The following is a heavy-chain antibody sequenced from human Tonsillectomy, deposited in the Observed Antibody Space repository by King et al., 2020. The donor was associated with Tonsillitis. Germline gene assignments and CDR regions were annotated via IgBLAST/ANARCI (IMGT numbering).Heavy chain of an antibody. J-gene: IGHJ4*02. V-gene: IGHV4-61*02. Sequence: VQLQESGPGLVKPSQTLSLTCTVSGGSISSGSYYWSWIRPPAGKGLEWIGRINTSGSTNYNPSLKSRVTMSVDTSQNQFSLKLSSVTAADTAVYYCARDSSSSLFDYWGQGTLVTVSS. CDR2: INTSGST. D-gene: IGHD6-6*01. CDR3: ARDSSSSLFDY. CDR1: GGSISSGSYY.